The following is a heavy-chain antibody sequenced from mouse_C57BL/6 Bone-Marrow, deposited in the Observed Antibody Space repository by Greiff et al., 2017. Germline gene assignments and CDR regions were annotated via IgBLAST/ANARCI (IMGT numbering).Heavy chain of an antibody. CDR1: GYTFTSSW. J-gene: IGHJ1*03. CDR2: IYPGSGST. D-gene: IGHD1-1*01. Sequence: QVQLQQPGAELVKPGASVKMSCKASGYTFTSSWITWVKQRPGQGLEWIGDIYPGSGSTNYNEKFKSKDTLTVDTSSSTAYMQLSSLTSEDSAVYYCARGVTTVVATRWYFDVWGTGTTVTVSA. V-gene: IGHV1-55*01. CDR3: ARGVTTVVATRWYFDV.